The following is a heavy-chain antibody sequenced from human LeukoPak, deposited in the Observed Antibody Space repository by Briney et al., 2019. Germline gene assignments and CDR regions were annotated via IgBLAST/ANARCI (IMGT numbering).Heavy chain of an antibody. D-gene: IGHD4-11*01. V-gene: IGHV1-46*01. J-gene: IGHJ4*02. CDR3: ARDQDYPLPRFDS. Sequence: ASVKVSFKASGYTFITYYMHWVRQAPGQGLEGMGIIDPSGGSTTYAQKFQGRVTVTRDTSTSTVYMELSSLRSDDTAVYYCARDQDYPLPRFDSWGQGTLVTVSS. CDR2: IDPSGGST. CDR1: GYTFITYY.